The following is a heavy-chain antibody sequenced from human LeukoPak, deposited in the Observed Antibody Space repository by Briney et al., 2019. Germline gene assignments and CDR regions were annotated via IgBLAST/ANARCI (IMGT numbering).Heavy chain of an antibody. CDR1: GYTFTSYG. D-gene: IGHD6-13*01. V-gene: IGHV1-18*01. CDR2: ISAYNGNT. CDR3: ASVDGSSWYGVSGY. Sequence: ASVKVSCKASGYTFTSYGISWVRQAPGQGLEWMGWISAYNGNTNYAQKLQGRVTMTTDTPTSTAYMELRSLRSDDTAVYYCASVDGSSWYGVSGYWGQGTLVTVSS. J-gene: IGHJ4*02.